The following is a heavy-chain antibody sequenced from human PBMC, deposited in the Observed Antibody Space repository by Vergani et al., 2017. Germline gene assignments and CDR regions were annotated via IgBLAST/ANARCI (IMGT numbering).Heavy chain of an antibody. CDR3: ARALKLRYSPFGDYYYYMDV. Sequence: QVQLQESGPGLVKPPGTLSLTCAVSGGSISSSNWWSWVRQPPGKGLQWIGEIYHSGSTNYNPSLKSRVTISVDKSKNQFSLKLSSVTAADTAVYYCARALKLRYSPFGDYYYYMDVWGKGTTVTVSS. J-gene: IGHJ6*03. CDR1: GGSISSSNW. D-gene: IGHD3-9*01. CDR2: IYHSGST. V-gene: IGHV4-4*03.